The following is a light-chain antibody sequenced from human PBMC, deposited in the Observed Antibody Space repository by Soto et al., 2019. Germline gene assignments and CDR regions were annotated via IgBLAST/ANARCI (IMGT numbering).Light chain of an antibody. CDR1: HSVGRY. V-gene: IGKV3-11*01. CDR2: DAS. Sequence: ETVLTQSPATLSLSPGERATLSCRASHSVGRYLAWYQQIPGQAPRLLIYDASTRATGIPARFSGSGSGTDFPLTISSLEPEDFAVYYCQQRNSWPPIFTFGPGTKVDIK. CDR3: QQRNSWPPIFT. J-gene: IGKJ3*01.